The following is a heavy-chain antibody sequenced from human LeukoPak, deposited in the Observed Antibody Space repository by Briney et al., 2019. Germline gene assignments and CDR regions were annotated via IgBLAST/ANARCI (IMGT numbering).Heavy chain of an antibody. V-gene: IGHV4-59*01. J-gene: IGHJ4*02. CDR2: MYYSGST. CDR1: GGFISSYY. CDR3: ARDNGTYYGFDS. D-gene: IGHD1-26*01. Sequence: SETLSLTCTVSGGFISSYYWSWIRQPPGKGLEWIGYMYYSGSTIHNPSLKSRVTISVDTSRHQFSLKLSSMPAADTAVYYCARDNGTYYGFDSWGQGTLVTVSS.